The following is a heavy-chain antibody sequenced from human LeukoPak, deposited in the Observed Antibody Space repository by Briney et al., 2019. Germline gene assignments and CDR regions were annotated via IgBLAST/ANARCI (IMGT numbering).Heavy chain of an antibody. J-gene: IGHJ4*02. CDR2: LSGTGGST. CDR1: GFTFSNYA. D-gene: IGHD6-19*01. Sequence: GGSLRLSCAASGFTFSNYAMSWVRQAPGKGLEWVSTLSGTGGSTYYADSVKGRFTISRDNSKNTLYLQVSSLRAEDTAVYYCARATSGWHDFWGQGTLVTVSS. CDR3: ARATSGWHDF. V-gene: IGHV3-23*01.